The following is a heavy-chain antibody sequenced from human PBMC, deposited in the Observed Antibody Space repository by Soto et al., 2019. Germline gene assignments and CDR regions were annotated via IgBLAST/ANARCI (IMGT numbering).Heavy chain of an antibody. CDR1: GVTFSSYW. CDR2: IKQDGSEK. Sequence: GGSLRLSCAASGVTFSSYWMSWVRQAPGKGLEWVANIKQDGSEKYYVDSVKGRVTISVDTSKNQISLKLSSVTAADTAVYYCARTIRGPDFDYWGQGTLVTVSS. CDR3: ARTIRGPDFDY. D-gene: IGHD2-2*02. V-gene: IGHV3-7*03. J-gene: IGHJ4*02.